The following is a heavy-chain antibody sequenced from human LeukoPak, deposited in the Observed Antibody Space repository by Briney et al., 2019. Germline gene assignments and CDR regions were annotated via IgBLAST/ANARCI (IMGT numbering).Heavy chain of an antibody. CDR2: ISAYRGNT. V-gene: IGHV1-18*01. D-gene: IGHD3-16*01. CDR1: GYTFTSYV. J-gene: IGHJ4*02. Sequence: GASVKVSCKASGYTFTSYVISWVRQAPGQGLEWMGLISAYRGNTNFAQKLQGRVTMTTDTSTSTAYMELRSLRSDDTAVYFCARGEDTGSYGSLVYFDYWGQGTLVTVSS. CDR3: ARGEDTGSYGSLVYFDY.